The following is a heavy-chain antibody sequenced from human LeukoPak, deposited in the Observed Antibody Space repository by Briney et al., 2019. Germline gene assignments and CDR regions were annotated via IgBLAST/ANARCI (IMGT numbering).Heavy chain of an antibody. V-gene: IGHV4-38-2*01. CDR3: ARGYGSGSYYFAY. J-gene: IGHJ4*02. CDR1: GYSISSGYY. CDR2: IYHFGTT. Sequence: SETLSLTCAVSGYSISSGYYWGWIRQPPGTGLEWIGSIYHFGTTYYNPSLKSRLTISIDTSKNHFSLQLTSVTAADTAVYYCARGYGSGSYYFAYWGQGTLVTVSS. D-gene: IGHD3-10*01.